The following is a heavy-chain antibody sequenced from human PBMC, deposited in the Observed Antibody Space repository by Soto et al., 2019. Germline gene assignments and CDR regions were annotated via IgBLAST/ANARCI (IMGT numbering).Heavy chain of an antibody. CDR3: VEGVRPQAY. V-gene: IGHV3-11*06. CDR1: GFTFTGYY. D-gene: IGHD1-1*01. J-gene: IGHJ4*02. Sequence: GGSLRLSCVASGFTFTGYYMSWLRQAPGKGLEYISYISGSGSDTNYADSVKGRFTISRDNAENSLFLQMNSLRVDDTAVYYCVEGVRPQAYWGQGALVTVSS. CDR2: ISGSGSDT.